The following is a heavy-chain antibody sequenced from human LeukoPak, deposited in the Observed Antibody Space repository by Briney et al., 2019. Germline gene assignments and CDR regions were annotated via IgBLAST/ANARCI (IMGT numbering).Heavy chain of an antibody. D-gene: IGHD4/OR15-4a*01. CDR1: GGTFSSYA. J-gene: IGHJ6*03. Sequence: SVKVSCKASGGTFSSYAISWVRQAPGQGLEWMGGIIPIFGTANYAQKFQGRVTITTDESTSAAYMELSSLRSEDTAVYYCARGLTMAGYYYYMDVWGKGTTVTVSS. V-gene: IGHV1-69*05. CDR3: ARGLTMAGYYYYMDV. CDR2: IIPIFGTA.